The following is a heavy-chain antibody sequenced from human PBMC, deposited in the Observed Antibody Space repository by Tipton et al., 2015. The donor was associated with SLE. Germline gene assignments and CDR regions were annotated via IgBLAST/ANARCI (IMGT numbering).Heavy chain of an antibody. CDR2: INHSGST. D-gene: IGHD2-15*01. CDR3: ARGLVVVAAGSYYFDY. CDR1: GGSFSGCY. Sequence: TLSLTCAVYGGSFSGCYWSWIRQPPGKGLEWIGEINHSGSTNYNPSLKSRVTISVDTSKNQFSLKLSSVTAADTAVYYCARGLVVVAAGSYYFDYWGQGTLVTVSS. J-gene: IGHJ4*02. V-gene: IGHV4-34*01.